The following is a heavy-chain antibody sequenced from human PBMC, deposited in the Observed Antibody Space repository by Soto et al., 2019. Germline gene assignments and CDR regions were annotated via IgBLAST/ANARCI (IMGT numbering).Heavy chain of an antibody. D-gene: IGHD3-22*01. Sequence: EVQLVGSGGGLVQPGGSLRLSCAASGFTFSTYWMSWVRQAPGKGLEWVANIKEDGSEKYYVDSVEGRFTISRDNAKNSLYLQMTSLRAEDTALYYCGRGWGYFDSSGFPYLYAMDVWGQGTTVTVSS. CDR3: GRGWGYFDSSGFPYLYAMDV. CDR1: GFTFSTYW. V-gene: IGHV3-7*01. CDR2: IKEDGSEK. J-gene: IGHJ6*02.